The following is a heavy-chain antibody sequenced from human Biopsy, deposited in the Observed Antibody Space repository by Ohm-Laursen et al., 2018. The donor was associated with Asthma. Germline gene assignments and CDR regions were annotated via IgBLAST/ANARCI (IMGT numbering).Heavy chain of an antibody. V-gene: IGHV3-33*05. CDR2: ISYVGSNK. J-gene: IGHJ4*02. CDR1: GFTLSSYG. Sequence: SLRLSCPPSGFTLSSYGMHRVRQAPGKGLAWVAVISYVGSNKYYADSVKGRFTISRDNSKNTLYLQVNSLRDEDTAVYYCARFKRGYSYGYAGVFDYWGQGTLVTVSS. CDR3: ARFKRGYSYGYAGVFDY. D-gene: IGHD5-18*01.